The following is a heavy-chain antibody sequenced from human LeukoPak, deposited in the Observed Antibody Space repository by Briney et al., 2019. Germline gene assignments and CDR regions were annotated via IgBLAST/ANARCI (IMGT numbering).Heavy chain of an antibody. D-gene: IGHD5-18*01. CDR2: ISSSSSYI. CDR1: GFTFSSYS. CDR3: ARDTAMALDY. J-gene: IGHJ4*02. Sequence: GGSLRLSCAASGFTFSSYSMNWVRQAPGKGLEWVLSISSSSSYIYYADSVKGRFTVSRDNAKNSLYLQMNSLRAEDTAVYYCARDTAMALDYWGQGTLVTVSS. V-gene: IGHV3-21*01.